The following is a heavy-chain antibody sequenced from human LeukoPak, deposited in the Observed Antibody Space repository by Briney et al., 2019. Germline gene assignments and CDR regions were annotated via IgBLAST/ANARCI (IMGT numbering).Heavy chain of an antibody. CDR3: ARESYDSGSYYNNWFDP. J-gene: IGHJ5*02. CDR1: GFTFSSYS. CDR2: ISSSSSYI. V-gene: IGHV3-21*01. D-gene: IGHD3-10*01. Sequence: PGGSLRLSCAASGFTFSSYSMNWVRQAPGKGLEWVSSISSSSSYIDYADSVKGRFTISRDNAKNSLYLQMNSLRAEDTAVYYCARESYDSGSYYNNWFDPWGQGTPVTVSS.